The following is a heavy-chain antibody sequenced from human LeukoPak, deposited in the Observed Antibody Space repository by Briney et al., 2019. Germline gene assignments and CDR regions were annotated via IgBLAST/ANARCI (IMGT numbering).Heavy chain of an antibody. D-gene: IGHD5-24*01. V-gene: IGHV3-74*01. J-gene: IGHJ2*01. CDR1: GFTFSTHW. Sequence: GGSLRLSCAASGFTFSTHWMHWARQAPGRGLEWVSRMNSDGSSSSYADSVKGRFTISRDNAKNTLYLQMNSLRAEDTAVYYCARGGDGSNIYWYFDLWGGGTLVTVSS. CDR2: MNSDGSSS. CDR3: ARGGDGSNIYWYFDL.